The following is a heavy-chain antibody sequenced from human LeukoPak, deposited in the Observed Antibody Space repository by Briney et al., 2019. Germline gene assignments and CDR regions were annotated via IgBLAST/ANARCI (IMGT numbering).Heavy chain of an antibody. CDR1: GYTFTGYY. Sequence: ASVKVSCKASGYTFTGYYMHWVRQAPGQGLEWMGWINPNSGGTNYAQKLQGRVTMTTDTSTSTAYMELRSLRSDDTAVYYCARDQTEEGGSYYYWGQGTLVTVSS. CDR3: ARDQTEEGGSYYY. V-gene: IGHV1-2*02. J-gene: IGHJ4*02. CDR2: INPNSGGT. D-gene: IGHD1-26*01.